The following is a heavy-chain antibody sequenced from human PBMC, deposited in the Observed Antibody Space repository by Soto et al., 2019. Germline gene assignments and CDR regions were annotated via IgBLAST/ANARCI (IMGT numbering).Heavy chain of an antibody. CDR3: ARDKAGFLDPGREGYYFDY. J-gene: IGHJ4*02. CDR2: INPSGGST. Sequence: QVQLVQSGAEVKKPGASVKVSCKASGYTFTSYYMHWVRQAPGQGLEWMGIINPSGGSTSYAQKFQGRVTMTRDTSTSTVYRELSSLRSDDTAVYYCARDKAGFLDPGREGYYFDYWGQGALVTVSS. V-gene: IGHV1-46*01. D-gene: IGHD3-3*01. CDR1: GYTFTSYY.